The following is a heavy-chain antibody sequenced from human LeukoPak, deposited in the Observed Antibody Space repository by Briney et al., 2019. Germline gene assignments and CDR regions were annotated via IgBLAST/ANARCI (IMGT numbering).Heavy chain of an antibody. D-gene: IGHD4-23*01. CDR1: GFTFARNG. CDR3: AKRSDYGGNWNYFDY. V-gene: IGHV3-23*01. CDR2: ISARVGIT. Sequence: GGSLRLSCAASGFTFARNGMSWVRQATGKGLEWLSDISARVGITYYSCSVKRLFTISRDNSKNTLSLQMNSLRAEDTAVYYCAKRSDYGGNWNYFDYWGQGTPVTVSS. J-gene: IGHJ4*02.